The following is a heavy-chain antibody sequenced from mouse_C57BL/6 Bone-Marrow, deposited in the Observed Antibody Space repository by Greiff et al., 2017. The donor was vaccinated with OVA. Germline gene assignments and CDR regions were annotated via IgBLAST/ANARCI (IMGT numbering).Heavy chain of an antibody. J-gene: IGHJ2*01. V-gene: IGHV14-4*01. D-gene: IGHD3-3*01. Sequence: EVKLQQSGAELVRPGASVKLSCTASGFNIKDDYMHWVKQRPEQGLEWIGWIDPENGDTEYASKFQGKATITADTSSNTAYLQLSSLTSEDTAVYYCTQGDNLYWGQGTTLTVSS. CDR2: IDPENGDT. CDR3: TQGDNLY. CDR1: GFNIKDDY.